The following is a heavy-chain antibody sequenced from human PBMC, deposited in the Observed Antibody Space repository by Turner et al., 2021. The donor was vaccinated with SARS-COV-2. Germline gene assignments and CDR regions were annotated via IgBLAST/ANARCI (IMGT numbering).Heavy chain of an antibody. V-gene: IGHV4-39*01. D-gene: IGHD5-18*01. CDR2: IYYSGIT. CDR3: ARLMDTAMDSYGMDV. J-gene: IGHJ6*02. Sequence: LQLQESGPGLVKPSESVSPACTVAGRSISSRSYYWGWIRQPPGKGLEWIGSIYYSGITYYNPSLKSRDTISADTSKNQFSLKLRSVTAADTAVYYCARLMDTAMDSYGMDVWGQGTTVTVSS. CDR1: GRSISSRSYY.